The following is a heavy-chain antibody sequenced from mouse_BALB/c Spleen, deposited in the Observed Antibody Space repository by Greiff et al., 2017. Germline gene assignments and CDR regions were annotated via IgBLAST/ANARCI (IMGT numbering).Heavy chain of an antibody. J-gene: IGHJ2*01. Sequence: EVKLVESGGGLVKPGGSLKLSCAASGFTFSSYAMSWVRQTPEKRLEWVATISSGGSYTYYPDSVKGRFTISRDNAKNTLYLQMSSLRSEDTAMYYCATSLYGSSLDYWGQGTTLTVSS. D-gene: IGHD1-1*01. CDR1: GFTFSSYA. CDR3: ATSLYGSSLDY. CDR2: ISSGGSYT. V-gene: IGHV5-9-3*01.